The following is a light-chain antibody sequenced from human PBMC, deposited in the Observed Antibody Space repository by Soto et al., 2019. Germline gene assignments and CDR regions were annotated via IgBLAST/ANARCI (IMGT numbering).Light chain of an antibody. J-gene: IGLJ1*01. CDR1: SSNIGSNS. CDR2: TNN. V-gene: IGLV1-47*02. Sequence: QSVLTQPPSASGTPWQRVTISCSGSSSNIGSNSVYWYQQLPGTAPKLLIYTNNQRPSGVPDRFSGSKSGTSASLAISGLRSEDEDDYYCAAWDDSLSGYVFGTGTKLTVL. CDR3: AAWDDSLSGYV.